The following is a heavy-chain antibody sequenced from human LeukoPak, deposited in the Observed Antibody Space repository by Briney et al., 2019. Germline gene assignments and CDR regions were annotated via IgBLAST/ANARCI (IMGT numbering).Heavy chain of an antibody. D-gene: IGHD2-2*01. CDR1: GGSFSGYY. V-gene: IGHV4-34*01. CDR2: INHSGGT. CDR3: ARAKALGYCSSTSCYGAYYYYYMDV. Sequence: SETLSLTCAVYGGSFSGYYWSWIRQPPGKGLEWIGEINHSGGTNYNPSLKSRVTISVDTPKNQFSLKLSSVTAADTAVYYCARAKALGYCSSTSCYGAYYYYYMDVWGKGTTVTVSS. J-gene: IGHJ6*03.